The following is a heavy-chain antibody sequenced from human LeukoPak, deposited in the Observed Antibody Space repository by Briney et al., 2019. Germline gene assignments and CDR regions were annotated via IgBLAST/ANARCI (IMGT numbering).Heavy chain of an antibody. CDR3: ARDVAVAGANNWFDP. CDR1: GFTFDDYG. Sequence: GGSLRLSXAASGFTFDDYGMSWVRQAPGKGLEWVSGINWNGGSTGYADSVKGRFTISRDNAKNSLYLQMNSLRAEDTALYYCARDVAVAGANNWFDPWGQGTLVTVSS. V-gene: IGHV3-20*04. CDR2: INWNGGST. J-gene: IGHJ5*02. D-gene: IGHD6-19*01.